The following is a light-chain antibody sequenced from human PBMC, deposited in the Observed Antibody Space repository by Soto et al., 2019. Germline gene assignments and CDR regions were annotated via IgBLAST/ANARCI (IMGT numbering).Light chain of an antibody. CDR1: QSVSSY. J-gene: IGKJ1*01. CDR3: QQRSNWPGT. CDR2: DAS. Sequence: EIVLTQSPATLSLSPGERATLSCRACQSVSSYLAWYQQKPGQAPRLLIYDASNRATGIPARFSGSGSGTDFTLTISSLDPEDFAVYYCQQRSNWPGTFGQGTKVDIK. V-gene: IGKV3-11*01.